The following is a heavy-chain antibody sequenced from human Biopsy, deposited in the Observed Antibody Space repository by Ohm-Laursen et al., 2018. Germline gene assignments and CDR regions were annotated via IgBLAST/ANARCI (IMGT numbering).Heavy chain of an antibody. J-gene: IGHJ4*02. CDR3: ARMFARLGSCGGGTWDPWDDY. Sequence: SLRLSCSASGFTFSDHYMDWVRQAPGRGLEWVGRSRNKDNGNTTEYAASTKGRFIISRDESENSMHLQMRGMITEDTAVYYCARMFARLGSCGGGTWDPWDDYWGQGTLVTVSS. CDR2: SRNKDNGNTT. CDR1: GFTFSDHY. V-gene: IGHV3-72*01. D-gene: IGHD2-15*01.